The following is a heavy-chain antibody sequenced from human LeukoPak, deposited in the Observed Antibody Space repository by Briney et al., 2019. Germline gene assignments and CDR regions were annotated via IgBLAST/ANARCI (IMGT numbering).Heavy chain of an antibody. CDR3: VKLSWELLDFDY. V-gene: IGHV3-30*02. D-gene: IGHD1-26*01. CDR2: IRYDGSNK. Sequence: GGSLRLSCAASGFTFSSYGMHWVRQAPGQGLEWVAFIRYDGSNKYYADSVKGRFTISRDNSKNTLYLQMNSLRAEDTAVYYCVKLSWELLDFDYWGQGTLVTVSS. J-gene: IGHJ4*02. CDR1: GFTFSSYG.